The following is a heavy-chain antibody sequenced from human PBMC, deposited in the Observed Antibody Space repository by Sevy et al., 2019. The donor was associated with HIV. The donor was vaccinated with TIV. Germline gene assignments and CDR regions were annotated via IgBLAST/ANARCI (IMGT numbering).Heavy chain of an antibody. J-gene: IGHJ6*02. CDR3: ARGLAALPGYYYGMDV. Sequence: GGSLRLSCAASGFTFSSYWMSWVRQAPGKGLEWVATMKQDGSEKYYVDSVKGRFTISRDNAKHSLYLQMNSLRAEDTAVYYCARGLAALPGYYYGMDVWGQGTAVTVSS. D-gene: IGHD6-6*01. CDR2: MKQDGSEK. V-gene: IGHV3-7*01. CDR1: GFTFSSYW.